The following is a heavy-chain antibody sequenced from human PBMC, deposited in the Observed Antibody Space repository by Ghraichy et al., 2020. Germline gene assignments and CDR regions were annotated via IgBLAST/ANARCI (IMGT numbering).Heavy chain of an antibody. Sequence: SETLSLTCTVSGGSISSYYWSWIRQPPGKGLEWIGYIYYSGSTNYNPSLKSRVTISVDTSKNQFSLKLSSVTAADTAVYYCATADAPYYDFWSGYYQVGYYYGMDVWGIGTTVTVSS. CDR1: GGSISSYY. V-gene: IGHV4-59*01. CDR2: IYYSGST. CDR3: ATADAPYYDFWSGYYQVGYYYGMDV. J-gene: IGHJ6*04. D-gene: IGHD3-3*01.